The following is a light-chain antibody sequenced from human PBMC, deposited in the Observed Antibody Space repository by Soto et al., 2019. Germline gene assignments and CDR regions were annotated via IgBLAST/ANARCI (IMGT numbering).Light chain of an antibody. V-gene: IGKV3-15*01. Sequence: EIVMTQSPGTLSVSPGERATLSCMASQSVRSNLAWYQQKPGQAHRLLIYGASTRATGIPAGLSGSGSGTEFTLTIRSLQSEDYAVYYCKQYNNWPPTFGQGTKVDIK. CDR1: QSVRSN. CDR3: KQYNNWPPT. CDR2: GAS. J-gene: IGKJ1*01.